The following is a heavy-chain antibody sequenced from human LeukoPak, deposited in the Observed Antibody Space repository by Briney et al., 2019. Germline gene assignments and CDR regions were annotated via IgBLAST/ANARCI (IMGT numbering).Heavy chain of an antibody. V-gene: IGHV3-74*01. Sequence: GGSLRLSCAASGFTFSNYWMHWVRQAPGKGLVWVSRINSDGSDTTYADSVEGRFSISRDNAKNSLYLQMNSLRAEDTAVYYCARGQDSSGWYGDYFDYWGQGTLVTVSS. CDR3: ARGQDSSGWYGDYFDY. J-gene: IGHJ4*02. D-gene: IGHD6-19*01. CDR1: GFTFSNYW. CDR2: INSDGSDT.